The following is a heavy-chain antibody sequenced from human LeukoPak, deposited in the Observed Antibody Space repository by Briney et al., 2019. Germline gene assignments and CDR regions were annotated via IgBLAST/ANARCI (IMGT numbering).Heavy chain of an antibody. CDR3: ERDFWNEPSKYFDY. V-gene: IGHV3-33*01. J-gene: IGHJ4*02. CDR1: GFTFGSYG. D-gene: IGHD3-3*01. Sequence: GMSLRLSCSASGFTFGSYGMHWVRQAPGKGLEWVALIWYHGNDVDYADSVKGRFTISRDNSKNTLYLQMNSVRAEDTAVYFCERDFWNEPSKYFDYWGQGTLVTVSS. CDR2: IWYHGNDV.